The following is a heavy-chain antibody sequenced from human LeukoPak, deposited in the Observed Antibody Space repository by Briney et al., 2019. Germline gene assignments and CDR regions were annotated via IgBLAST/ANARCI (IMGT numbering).Heavy chain of an antibody. CDR3: ARLLCSRTSCYGYFDY. V-gene: IGHV1-69*06. Sequence: GASVKVSCKASGGTFSSYAISWVRQAPGQGLEWMGGIIPIFGTANYAQKFQGRVTITADKSTSTAYMELSSLRSDDTAVYYCARLLCSRTSCYGYFDYWGQGTLVTVSS. J-gene: IGHJ4*02. CDR1: GGTFSSYA. CDR2: IIPIFGTA. D-gene: IGHD2-2*01.